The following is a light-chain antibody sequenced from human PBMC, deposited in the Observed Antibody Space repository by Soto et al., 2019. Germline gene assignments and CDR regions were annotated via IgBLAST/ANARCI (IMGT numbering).Light chain of an antibody. J-gene: IGLJ2*01. CDR1: SSNIGAGYD. CDR3: LSFDSSLSVV. Sequence: QSVLTQPPSVSGAPGQRVTISCTGSSSNIGAGYDVHWYQQLPGRAPKLLIYGNTNRPSGVPDRFSGSKSGTSAPLAITGLQAEHAADYYCLSFDSSLSVVFGGGTQVTVL. CDR2: GNT. V-gene: IGLV1-40*01.